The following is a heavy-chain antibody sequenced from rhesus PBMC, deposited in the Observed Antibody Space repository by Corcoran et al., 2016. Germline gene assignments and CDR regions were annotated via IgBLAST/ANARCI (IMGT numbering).Heavy chain of an antibody. D-gene: IGHD1-44*01. CDR2: VSEVGNI. V-gene: IGHV4-173*01. J-gene: IGHJ4*01. CDR3: ARGGPNSPD. CDR1: GGSLSGNY. Sequence: QVQLRESGPGLVKPSETLSLTCAVSGGSLSGNYWSWIRPPPGQGLEGIGRVSEVGNIVDNPFLKRRVTISTDTSQNQFSLKLRSVTAADTAVYYCARGGPNSPDWGQGVLVTVSS.